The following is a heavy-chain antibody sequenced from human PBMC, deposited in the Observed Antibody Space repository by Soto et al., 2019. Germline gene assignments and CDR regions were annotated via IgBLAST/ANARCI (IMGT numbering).Heavy chain of an antibody. J-gene: IGHJ4*02. CDR1: GFAFSSYS. CDR3: ARCYNDYGCFDD. V-gene: IGHV3-48*02. CDR2: ISGSSRTT. D-gene: IGHD4-17*01. Sequence: EVQLVESGGGLVQPGGSLKLSCAASGFAFSSYSMNWVRQAPGKGLEWVSYISGSSRTTSYADSVKGRFTISRDTAKKSLFLQMNSLTDEDTAVYYCARCYNDYGCFDDWGQGALVTVSP.